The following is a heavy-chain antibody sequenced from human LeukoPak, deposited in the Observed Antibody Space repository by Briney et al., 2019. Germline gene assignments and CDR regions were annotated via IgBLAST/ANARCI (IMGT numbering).Heavy chain of an antibody. J-gene: IGHJ5*02. CDR2: IYYSGST. CDR3: ARDSRVGGFDP. D-gene: IGHD1-26*01. Sequence: SQTLSLTCTVSGGSISSYYWSWIWQPPGKGLEWIGYIYYSGSTNYNPSLNSRVTISVDRSKNQFSLKLTSVTAADTAMYYCARDSRVGGFDPWGQGTLVTVSS. V-gene: IGHV4-59*12. CDR1: GGSISSYY.